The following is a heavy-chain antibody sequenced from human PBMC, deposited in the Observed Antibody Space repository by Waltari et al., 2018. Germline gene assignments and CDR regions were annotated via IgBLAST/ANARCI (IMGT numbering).Heavy chain of an antibody. D-gene: IGHD4-17*01. V-gene: IGHV4-39*01. J-gene: IGHJ1*01. CDR1: GGSISTNYN. Sequence: QLQLQESGPGLVKPSETLSLTCTVSGGSISTNYNWGWIRQPPGKGLEWMGNIKYRGSTFYNPSLESRVTISLDTWKNQFSLRLSSVGATDTAVYFCGRIAFGDEGGYFQYWGHGTLVTVSS. CDR3: GRIAFGDEGGYFQY. CDR2: IKYRGST.